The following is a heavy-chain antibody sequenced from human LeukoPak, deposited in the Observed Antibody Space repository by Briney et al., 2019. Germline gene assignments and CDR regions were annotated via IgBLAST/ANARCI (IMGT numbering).Heavy chain of an antibody. D-gene: IGHD3-22*01. CDR1: GFTFPRHA. J-gene: IGHJ4*02. CDR2: SAGSGGST. V-gene: IGHV3-23*01. Sequence: PGGSLRLSCAASGFTFPRHAMSWVRQAPGKGLEWVASSAGSGGSTHYADSVKGRFTISRDNSQITVFLHMNSLGADDTAVYYCAQEQFDTSGYYSRFDNWGQGILVTVPS. CDR3: AQEQFDTSGYYSRFDN.